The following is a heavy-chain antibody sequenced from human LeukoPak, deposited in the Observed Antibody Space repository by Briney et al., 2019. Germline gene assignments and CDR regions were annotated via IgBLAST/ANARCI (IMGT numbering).Heavy chain of an antibody. J-gene: IGHJ4*02. V-gene: IGHV1-18*01. CDR1: GDTFIRYG. CDR2: ISTGNGNT. CDR3: ARANNWNYPLGY. D-gene: IGHD1-7*01. Sequence: ASVSVSCKASGDTFIRYGISWVRQAPGQGLEWMGWISTGNGNTNYGQKFQGRVTMTTDTSTGTAYMELRSLRSDDTAMYYCARANNWNYPLGYWGQGTLVTVSS.